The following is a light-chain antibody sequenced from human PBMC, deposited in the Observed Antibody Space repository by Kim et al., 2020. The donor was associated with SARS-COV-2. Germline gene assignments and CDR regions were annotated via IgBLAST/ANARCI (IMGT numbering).Light chain of an antibody. CDR2: AKN. CDR1: SSNIGSNT. V-gene: IGLV1-44*01. Sequence: GQRVAISCSGSSSNIGSNTVNWYQLLPGTAPKLLIYAKNQRPSGVPDRFSGSKSGTSASLAISGLQSVDEADYYCAAWDDSLNAVVFGGGTQLTVL. CDR3: AAWDDSLNAVV. J-gene: IGLJ2*01.